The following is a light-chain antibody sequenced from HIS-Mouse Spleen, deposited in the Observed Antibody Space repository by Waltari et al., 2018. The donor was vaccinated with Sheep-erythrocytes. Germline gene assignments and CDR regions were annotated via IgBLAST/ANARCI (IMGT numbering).Light chain of an antibody. V-gene: IGKV1-39*01. CDR3: QQSYSTPPLT. CDR2: AAS. Sequence: DIQMTQSPSSLSASVGDRVTIPCRASQSISSYLNWYQQKPGKAPKLLIYAASSLQSVVPSRFSGSGSGTDFTLTISSLQPEDFATYYCQQSYSTPPLTFGGGTKVEIK. CDR1: QSISSY. J-gene: IGKJ4*01.